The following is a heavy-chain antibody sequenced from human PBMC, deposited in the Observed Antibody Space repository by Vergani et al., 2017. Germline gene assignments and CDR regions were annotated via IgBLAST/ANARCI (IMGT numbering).Heavy chain of an antibody. D-gene: IGHD2-2*01. J-gene: IGHJ6*02. CDR2: IKQDGSEK. V-gene: IGHV3-7*01. CDR1: GFTVSSNY. CDR3: ARAGIVVVPAAIKRYYYYYGMDV. Sequence: EVQVVESGGGLVQPGWSLRLSCAASGFTVSSNYMSWVRQAPGKGLEWVANIKQDGSEKYYVDSVKGRFTISRDNAKNSLYLQMNSLRAEDTAVYYCARAGIVVVPAAIKRYYYYYGMDVWGQGTTVTVSS.